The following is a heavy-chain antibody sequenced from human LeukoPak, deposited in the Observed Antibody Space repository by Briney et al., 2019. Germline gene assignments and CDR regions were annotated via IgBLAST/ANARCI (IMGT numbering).Heavy chain of an antibody. CDR3: AKEIYAYGSRGFDY. V-gene: IGHV3-30*04. D-gene: IGHD3-10*01. CDR1: GFTFSSYA. J-gene: IGHJ4*02. Sequence: GGSLRLSCAASGFTFSSYAMHWVRQAPGKGLEWVAVISYDGSNKYYADSVKGRFTISRDNSKNTLYLQMNSLRAEDTAVYYCAKEIYAYGSRGFDYWGQGTLVTVSS. CDR2: ISYDGSNK.